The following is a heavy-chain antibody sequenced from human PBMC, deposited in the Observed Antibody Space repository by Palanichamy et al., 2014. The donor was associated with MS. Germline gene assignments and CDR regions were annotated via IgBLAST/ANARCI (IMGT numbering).Heavy chain of an antibody. CDR2: INSDGSST. V-gene: IGHV3-74*01. D-gene: IGHD3-22*01. CDR3: AREGYYDNYIDY. J-gene: IGHJ4*02. CDR1: GFTFSSYW. Sequence: EVQLVESGGGLVQPGGSLRLSCAASGFTFSSYWMHWVRQAPGKGLVWVSRINSDGSSTSYADSVKGRFTISRDDAKNTLYLQMNSLRAEDTAVYYCAREGYYDNYIDYWGQGTLVTVSS.